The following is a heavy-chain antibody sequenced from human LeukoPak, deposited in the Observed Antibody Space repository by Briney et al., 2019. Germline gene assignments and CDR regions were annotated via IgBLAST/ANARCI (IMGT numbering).Heavy chain of an antibody. CDR3: ARRTMAYDFWSGHNWFDP. CDR1: GGSISSYY. D-gene: IGHD3-3*01. J-gene: IGHJ5*02. Sequence: PSETLSLTCTVSGGSISSYYWSWIRQPPGKGLEWIGYIYYSGSTNYNPSLKSRVTISVDTSKNQFSLKLSSVTAADTAVYYCARRTMAYDFWSGHNWFDPWGQGTLVTVSS. CDR2: IYYSGST. V-gene: IGHV4-59*08.